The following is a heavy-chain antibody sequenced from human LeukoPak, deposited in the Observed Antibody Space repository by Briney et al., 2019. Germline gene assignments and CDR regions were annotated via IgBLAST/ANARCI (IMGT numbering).Heavy chain of an antibody. J-gene: IGHJ4*02. CDR2: INPNSGGT. D-gene: IGHD3-22*01. Sequence: GASVKVSCKASGYTFTGYYMHWVRQAPGQGLEWMGWINPNSGGTNYAQKFQRRVTMTRDTSISTAYMELSRLRSDDTAVYYCARVMYYYDSSGYTYYFDYWGQGTLVTVSS. CDR1: GYTFTGYY. CDR3: ARVMYYYDSSGYTYYFDY. V-gene: IGHV1-2*02.